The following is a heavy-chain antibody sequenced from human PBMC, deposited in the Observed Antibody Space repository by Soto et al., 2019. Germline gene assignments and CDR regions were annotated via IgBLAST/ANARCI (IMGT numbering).Heavy chain of an antibody. CDR3: ARVDFWSGFWGLDS. CDR1: GLTFSWHW. Sequence: EVKLVESGGGLVQPGGSLRLSCAASGLTFSWHWMSWVRQAPGKGLEWVTNIKEDGSETYYADSVKGRFTVSRDNAKNSLSLELRSLGAEDTALYYCARVDFWSGFWGLDSWGQGTLVTVSS. D-gene: IGHD3-3*01. V-gene: IGHV3-7*01. J-gene: IGHJ4*02. CDR2: IKEDGSET.